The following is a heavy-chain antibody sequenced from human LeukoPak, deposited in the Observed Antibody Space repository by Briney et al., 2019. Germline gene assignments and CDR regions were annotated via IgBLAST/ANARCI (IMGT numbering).Heavy chain of an antibody. J-gene: IGHJ3*02. Sequence: GGALRLSCAASGFTFSSYAMSWVRQAPGKGLEWGSGIRSDGSTNHADSVKGRFTNSRDNSKNTLYLQMNNLRAEDTAMYYCAREMYSGMYNDAFDIWGQGTKVTVSS. D-gene: IGHD1-26*01. V-gene: IGHV3-23*01. CDR1: GFTFSSYA. CDR2: IRSDGST. CDR3: AREMYSGMYNDAFDI.